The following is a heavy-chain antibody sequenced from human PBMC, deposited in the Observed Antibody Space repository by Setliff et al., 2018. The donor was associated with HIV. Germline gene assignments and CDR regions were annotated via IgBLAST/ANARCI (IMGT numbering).Heavy chain of an antibody. CDR1: GFSFSTYG. V-gene: IGHV3-33*01. CDR3: ARGDYGSGSCPQH. Sequence: PGGSLRLSCAASGFSFSTYGVHWVRQAPGKGLEWVAVIWYDGSNTYYADSVKDRFTISRDNSKNTLYLQMNSLRAEDTAMYYCARGDYGSGSCPQHWGRGTLVTVSS. D-gene: IGHD3-10*01. CDR2: IWYDGSNT. J-gene: IGHJ1*01.